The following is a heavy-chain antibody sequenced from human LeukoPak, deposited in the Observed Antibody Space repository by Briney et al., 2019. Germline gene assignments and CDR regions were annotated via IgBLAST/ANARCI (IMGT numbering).Heavy chain of an antibody. CDR3: ARGPGAIDY. Sequence: PGGSLRFSCAASGFTFSNYDMHWVRQAPGKGLEWVAVISYDGSNKYYADSVKGRFTISRDNSKNTLYLQMNSLRAEDTAVYYCARGPGAIDYWGQGTLVTVSS. J-gene: IGHJ4*02. V-gene: IGHV3-30-3*01. CDR2: ISYDGSNK. CDR1: GFTFSNYD. D-gene: IGHD1-26*01.